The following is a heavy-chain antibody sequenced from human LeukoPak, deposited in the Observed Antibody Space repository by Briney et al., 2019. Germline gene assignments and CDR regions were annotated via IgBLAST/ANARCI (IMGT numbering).Heavy chain of an antibody. Sequence: SQTLSLTCTLSGGSISSSSYYSGWIRQPPGKGLEWIGRIYYSGSNYYNTSLKSRVTISVNTSKNQFSLKLSSVTAADTAVYYCARHVTEYSGYDLSYFDYWGQGTLVTVSS. CDR1: GGSISSSSYY. D-gene: IGHD5-12*01. CDR3: ARHVTEYSGYDLSYFDY. CDR2: IYYSGSN. V-gene: IGHV4-39*01. J-gene: IGHJ4*02.